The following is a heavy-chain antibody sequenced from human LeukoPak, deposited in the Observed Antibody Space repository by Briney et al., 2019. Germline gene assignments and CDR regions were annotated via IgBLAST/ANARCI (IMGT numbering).Heavy chain of an antibody. J-gene: IGHJ4*02. D-gene: IGHD1-1*01. CDR3: ARGMTTGTASPFDY. Sequence: ASVKVSCKASGYTFTGYYMHWVRQAPGQGLEWMGWINPNSGGTNYAQKFQGRVTMTRDTSISTAYMELSRLRSDDTAVYYCARGMTTGTASPFDYWGQGTLVTVSS. CDR2: INPNSGGT. CDR1: GYTFTGYY. V-gene: IGHV1-2*02.